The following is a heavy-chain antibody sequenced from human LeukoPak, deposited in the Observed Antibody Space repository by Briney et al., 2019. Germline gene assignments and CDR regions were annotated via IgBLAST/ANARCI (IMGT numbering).Heavy chain of an antibody. CDR1: GYTFTGYY. CDR3: ARVSTVTTYATYWYFDL. J-gene: IGHJ2*01. D-gene: IGHD4-17*01. V-gene: IGHV1-2*02. Sequence: ASVKVSCKASGYTFTGYYMHWVRQAPGQGLEWMGWINPDSGGTNYAQEFQGRVTMTRDTSISTAYMELSRLTSDDTAVYYCARVSTVTTYATYWYFDLWGRGTLVTVSS. CDR2: INPDSGGT.